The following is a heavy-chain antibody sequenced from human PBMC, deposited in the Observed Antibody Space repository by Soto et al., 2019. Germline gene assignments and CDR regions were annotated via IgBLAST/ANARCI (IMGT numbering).Heavy chain of an antibody. CDR3: ARVNQSGYDSGYFDY. D-gene: IGHD5-12*01. CDR1: GYTFTSFG. J-gene: IGHJ4*02. Sequence: QVQLVQSGAEVKKPGASVKVSCKASGYTFTSFGISWGQQAPGQGLEWMGGISAYNGNTNYAQKLQGRVTMTTDTSTSTAYMELRSLRSDDTAVYYCARVNQSGYDSGYFDYWGQGTLVTVSS. CDR2: ISAYNGNT. V-gene: IGHV1-18*01.